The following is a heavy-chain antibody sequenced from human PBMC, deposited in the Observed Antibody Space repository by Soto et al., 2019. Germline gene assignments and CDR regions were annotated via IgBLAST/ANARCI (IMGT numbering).Heavy chain of an antibody. CDR1: GFMFSSYG. CDR2: IHPSGGST. CDR3: AKDPSTGPPDC. D-gene: IGHD3-9*01. J-gene: IGHJ4*02. V-gene: IGHV3-23*01. Sequence: EVQLLESGGDLVQPGGSLRLSCAAAGFMFSSYGMSWVRQAPGKGLQWDATIHPSGGSTHYAESVRGRFTISRDNSRDTLYLQMNSLRAEDTAVYYCAKDPSTGPPDCWGQGALVTVSS.